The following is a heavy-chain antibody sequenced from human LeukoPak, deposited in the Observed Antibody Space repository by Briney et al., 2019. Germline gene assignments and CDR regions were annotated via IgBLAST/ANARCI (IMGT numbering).Heavy chain of an antibody. CDR1: GYTLTELS. CDR2: FDPEDGET. Sequence: GASVKVSCKVSGYTLTELSMHWVRQAPGKGLEWMGGFDPEDGETIYAQKFQGSVTMTEDTSTDTAYMELSSLRSEDTAVYYCATGRGIVGATEGFYYWGQGTLVTVSS. CDR3: ATGRGIVGATEGFYY. D-gene: IGHD1-26*01. V-gene: IGHV1-24*01. J-gene: IGHJ4*02.